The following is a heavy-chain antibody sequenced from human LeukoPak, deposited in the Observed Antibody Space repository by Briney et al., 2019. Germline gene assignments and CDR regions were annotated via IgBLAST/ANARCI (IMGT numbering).Heavy chain of an antibody. D-gene: IGHD3-16*01. J-gene: IGHJ4*02. CDR2: ISSSSSYI. V-gene: IGHV3-21*01. Sequence: GGSLRLSCAASEFTSSSYSMNWVRQAPGKGLKWVSSISSSSSYIYYADSVKGRFTISRDNAKNSLYLQMNSLRAEDTAVYYCARPRIWGFDYWGQGTLVTVSS. CDR1: EFTSSSYS. CDR3: ARPRIWGFDY.